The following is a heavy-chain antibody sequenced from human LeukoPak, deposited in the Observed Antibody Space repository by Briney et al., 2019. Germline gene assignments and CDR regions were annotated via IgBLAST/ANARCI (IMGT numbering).Heavy chain of an antibody. CDR2: IRSKAYGATT. CDR3: TRGDPIRGDGLDYYDSSGYLSDY. V-gene: IGHV3-49*04. CDR1: GFTFGDYA. Sequence: GGSLRLSCTASGFTFGDYAMSWVRQAPGKGLEWVGFIRSKAYGATTEYAASVKGRFTISRDDSKSIAYLQMNSLKTEDTAVYYCTRGDPIRGDGLDYYDSSGYLSDYWGQGTLVTVSS. J-gene: IGHJ4*02. D-gene: IGHD3-22*01.